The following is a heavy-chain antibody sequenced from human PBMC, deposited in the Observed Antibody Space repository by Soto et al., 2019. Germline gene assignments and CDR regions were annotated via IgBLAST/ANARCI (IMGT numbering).Heavy chain of an antibody. J-gene: IGHJ6*03. D-gene: IGHD1-26*01. CDR2: IWYDGSNK. V-gene: IGHV3-33*08. CDR1: GFTFSSYG. Sequence: GGSLRLSCAASGFTFSSYGMHWVRQAPGKGLEWVAVIWYDGSNKYYADSVKGRFTISRDNSKNTLYLQMNSLRAEDTAVYYCARDFTYKQAGHPSGTSYYMDVWGKGTTVTVSS. CDR3: ARDFTYKQAGHPSGTSYYMDV.